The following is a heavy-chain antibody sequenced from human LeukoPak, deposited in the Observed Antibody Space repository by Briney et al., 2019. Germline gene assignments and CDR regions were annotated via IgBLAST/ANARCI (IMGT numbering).Heavy chain of an antibody. CDR2: IWYDGSNK. Sequence: GGSLRLSCAASGFTFSNYGMHWVRQAPGKGLEWVAVIWYDGSNKYYPDSVKGRFTISRDNSKNTLYLQMDNLRAEDTAVYYCASALGKNPPYAYWGQGTLLTVSS. CDR1: GFTFSNYG. D-gene: IGHD7-27*01. CDR3: ASALGKNPPYAY. V-gene: IGHV3-33*01. J-gene: IGHJ4*02.